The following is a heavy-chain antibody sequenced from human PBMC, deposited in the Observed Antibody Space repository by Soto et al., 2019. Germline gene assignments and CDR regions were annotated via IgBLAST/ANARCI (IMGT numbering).Heavy chain of an antibody. J-gene: IGHJ5*02. D-gene: IGHD4-17*01. CDR1: GGSISSGDYY. CDR3: ARSYYGGNSIDWFDP. CDR2: IYYSGST. Sequence: ASETLSLTCTVSGGSISSGDYYWSWIRQPPGKGLEWIGYIYYSGSTYYNPSLKSRVTISVDTSKNQFSLKLSSVTAADTAVYYCARSYYGGNSIDWFDPWGQGTLVTVSS. V-gene: IGHV4-30-4*01.